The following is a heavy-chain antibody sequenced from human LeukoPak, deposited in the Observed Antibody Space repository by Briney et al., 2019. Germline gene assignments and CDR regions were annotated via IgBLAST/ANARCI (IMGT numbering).Heavy chain of an antibody. CDR3: ATKQWLAPPPDS. CDR2: INTVGTVT. J-gene: IGHJ4*02. D-gene: IGHD6-19*01. CDR1: GFTFSKYW. Sequence: GGSLRLFCAASGFTFSKYWMLWVRQAPGKGLKRVSRINTVGTVTTYEDFVKGRFTVSRDNADNTMFLQMNSVRDDDTAVYYCATKQWLAPPPDSWGQGTPVTVSS. V-gene: IGHV3-74*01.